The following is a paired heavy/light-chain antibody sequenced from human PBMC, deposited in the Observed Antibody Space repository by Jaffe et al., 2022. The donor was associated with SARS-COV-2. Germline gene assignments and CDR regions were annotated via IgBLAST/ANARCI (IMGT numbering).Heavy chain of an antibody. V-gene: IGHV1-69*01. CDR1: GGTFSNYG. CDR2: IIPIFGKA. J-gene: IGHJ4*02. CDR3: AKDPPYDASAYFSGY. D-gene: IGHD3-22*01. Sequence: QVQLVQSGTEVKKPGSSVKVSCKASGGTFSNYGLSWVRHAPGQGLEWMGGIIPIFGKANYAEKFQGRVTITADESTSTVYMELSSLRPEDTAIYYCAKDPPYDASAYFSGYWGQGTRVTV.
Light chain of an antibody. CDR2: DAS. CDR3: QHYDDVPRVT. CDR1: QDIGKH. V-gene: IGKV1-33*01. Sequence: DIQMTQSPSSLSASVGDRVTIICQASQDIGKHLNWLQQKPGNAPKLLIYDASILEAGVPSRFSGSGSGTDFTFSISGLQPEDVATYYCQHYDDVPRVTFGQGTRLEMK. J-gene: IGKJ5*01.